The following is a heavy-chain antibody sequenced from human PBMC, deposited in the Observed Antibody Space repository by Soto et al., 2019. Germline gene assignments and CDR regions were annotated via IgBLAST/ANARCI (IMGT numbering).Heavy chain of an antibody. CDR1: GFIFSNFG. J-gene: IGHJ6*02. CDR3: ARDDIPGIAVATYGMDV. Sequence: QVQLVESGGGVVQPGRSLRLSCAASGFIFSNFGMHWVRQAPGRGLEWVAVIWYDGSNEYYADSVRGRFTISKDNSQNTLYLQMNSLRAEDTAVYYCARDDIPGIAVATYGMDVWGQGTTVTVSS. V-gene: IGHV3-33*01. D-gene: IGHD6-19*01. CDR2: IWYDGSNE.